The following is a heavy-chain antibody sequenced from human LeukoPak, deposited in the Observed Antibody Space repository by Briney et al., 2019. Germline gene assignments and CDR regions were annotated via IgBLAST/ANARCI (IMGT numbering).Heavy chain of an antibody. CDR2: ISAYNGNT. Sequence: ASVKVSCKASGYTLTSYGISWVRQASGQGLEWMGWISAYNGNTNYAQKLQGRVTMTTDTSTSTAYMELRSLRSDDTAVYYCARDEPIVGATWYYDYWGQGTLVTVSS. CDR3: ARDEPIVGATWYYDY. CDR1: GYTLTSYG. D-gene: IGHD1-26*01. V-gene: IGHV1-18*01. J-gene: IGHJ4*02.